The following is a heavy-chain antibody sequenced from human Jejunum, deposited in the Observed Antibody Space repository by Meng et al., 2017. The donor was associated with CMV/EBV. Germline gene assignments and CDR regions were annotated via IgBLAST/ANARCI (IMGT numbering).Heavy chain of an antibody. CDR3: ARDMGYTVTAPFDY. Sequence: SGFPLTRQAVRWVRQAAGKRPGWVSGMRGSGPATYYADSVKGRFTISRDNSNNTVYLQMNSLRGDDTAVYYCARDMGYTVTAPFDYWGQGAVVTVSS. D-gene: IGHD4-11*01. V-gene: IGHV3-23*01. J-gene: IGHJ4*02. CDR1: GFPLTRQA. CDR2: MRGSGPAT.